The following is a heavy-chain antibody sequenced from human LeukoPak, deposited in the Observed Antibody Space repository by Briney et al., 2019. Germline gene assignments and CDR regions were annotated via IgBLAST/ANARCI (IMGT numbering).Heavy chain of an antibody. D-gene: IGHD4-23*01. J-gene: IGHJ5*02. V-gene: IGHV4-34*01. Sequence: PSETLSLTCAVYGGSFSGYYWSWIRQPPGKGLEWIGEINHSGSTNYNPSLKSRVTISVDTSKNQFSLKLSSVTAADTAVYYCARGYLSYYGGNSGSAWFDPWGQGTLVTVSS. CDR1: GGSFSGYY. CDR2: INHSGST. CDR3: ARGYLSYYGGNSGSAWFDP.